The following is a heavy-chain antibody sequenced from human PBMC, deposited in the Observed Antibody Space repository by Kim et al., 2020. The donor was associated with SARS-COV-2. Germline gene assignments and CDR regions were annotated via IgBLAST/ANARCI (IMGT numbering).Heavy chain of an antibody. D-gene: IGHD3-10*01. Sequence: LKSRVTISVDTSKTQFSLKLSSVTAADTAVYYCARGPLYGSGSYTYYFDYWGQGTLVTVSS. CDR3: ARGPLYGSGSYTYYFDY. V-gene: IGHV4-34*01. J-gene: IGHJ4*02.